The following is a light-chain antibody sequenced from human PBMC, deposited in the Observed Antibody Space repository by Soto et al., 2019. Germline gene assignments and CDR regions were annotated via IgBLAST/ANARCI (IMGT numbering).Light chain of an antibody. Sequence: DIQMTQSPSTLSASVGDRVTLTCRASQTISNWLAWYQQKPGKAPKLLIYDSSNLESGVPSRFSGSGSGTEFTLTISSLQPDDFATYSCQQYDSYSWTFGQGTKVDIK. CDR3: QQYDSYSWT. CDR1: QTISNW. J-gene: IGKJ1*01. CDR2: DSS. V-gene: IGKV1-5*01.